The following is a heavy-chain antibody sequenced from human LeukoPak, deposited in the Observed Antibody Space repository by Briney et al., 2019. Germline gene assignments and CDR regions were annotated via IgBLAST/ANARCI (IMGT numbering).Heavy chain of an antibody. J-gene: IGHJ5*02. CDR3: ARDLAVTTGSWFDP. V-gene: IGHV1-18*01. Sequence: ASVKVSCKASGYTFTSYGISWVRQAPGQGLEWMGWISAYNGNTNYAQKFQGRVTMTRDTSISTAYMELSRLRSDDTAVYYCARDLAVTTGSWFDPWGQGTLVTVSS. D-gene: IGHD4-11*01. CDR2: ISAYNGNT. CDR1: GYTFTSYG.